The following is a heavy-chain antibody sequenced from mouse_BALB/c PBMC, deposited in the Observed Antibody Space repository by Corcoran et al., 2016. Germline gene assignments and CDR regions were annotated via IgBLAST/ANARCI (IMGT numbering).Heavy chain of an antibody. CDR3: AITTVIGDYYVMDY. J-gene: IGHJ4*01. D-gene: IGHD1-1*01. CDR2: INTNTGEP. CDR1: GYTFRNYG. Sequence: QIQLVQSGPDLKKPGETVKISCKASGYTFRNYGMNWVNQAPGKGLKWMDWINTNTGEPTYADDFKGRFAFSLETSANTAYLQINDLKNEDTATYFCAITTVIGDYYVMDYWGQGTSVTVSS. V-gene: IGHV9-3-1*01.